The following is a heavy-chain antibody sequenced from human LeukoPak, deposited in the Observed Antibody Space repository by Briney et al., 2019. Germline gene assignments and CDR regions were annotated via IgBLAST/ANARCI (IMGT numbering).Heavy chain of an antibody. CDR2: IYYSGSTYYSYSGST. CDR3: ARGPPPKMVGSTYFDY. D-gene: IGHD1-26*01. J-gene: IGHJ4*02. Sequence: SETLSLTCTVSGGSISSSTYYWGWIRQPPGKGLEWIGSIYYSGSTYYSYSGSTYYNPSLKSRVTISADTSKNQFSLKLSSVTAADTAVFYCARGPPPKMVGSTYFDYWGQGTLVTVSS. V-gene: IGHV4-39*01. CDR1: GGSISSSTYY.